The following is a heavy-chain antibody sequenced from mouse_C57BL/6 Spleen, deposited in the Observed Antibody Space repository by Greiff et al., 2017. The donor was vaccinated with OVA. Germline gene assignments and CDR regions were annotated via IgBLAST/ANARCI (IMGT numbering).Heavy chain of an antibody. CDR2: IWSGGST. J-gene: IGHJ3*01. D-gene: IGHD2-1*01. CDR1: GFSLTSYG. V-gene: IGHV2-2*01. CDR3: ARTFYSDDPAWFAY. Sequence: QVQLKESGPGLVQPSQSLSITCTVSGFSLTSYGVHWVRQSPGKGLEWLGVIWSGGSTDYNAAFISRLSISKDNSKSQVFFKMNSLQADDTAIYYCARTFYSDDPAWFAYWGQGTLVTVSA.